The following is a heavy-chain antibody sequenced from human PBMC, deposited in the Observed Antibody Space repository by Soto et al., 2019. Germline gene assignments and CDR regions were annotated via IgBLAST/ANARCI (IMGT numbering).Heavy chain of an antibody. CDR3: ARSMTTVVTLDY. J-gene: IGHJ4*02. CDR2: IYYSGST. D-gene: IGHD4-17*01. V-gene: IGHV4-30-4*01. Sequence: SETLSLTCTVSGGSISSGDYYWSWIRQPPGKGLEWIGYIYYSGSTYYNPSLKSRVTISVDTSKNQFSLKLSSVTAADTAVYYCARSMTTVVTLDYWGQGTLVTVS. CDR1: GGSISSGDYY.